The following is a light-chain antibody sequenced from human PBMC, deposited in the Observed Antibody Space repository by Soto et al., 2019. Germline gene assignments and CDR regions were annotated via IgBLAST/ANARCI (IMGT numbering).Light chain of an antibody. CDR3: QQYNNWPPKYT. CDR1: QSVSSN. J-gene: IGKJ2*01. CDR2: DAS. V-gene: IGKV3-15*01. Sequence: EIVMTQSPATLSVSPGERATLSCRASQSVSSNLAWYQQKPGQAPRLPIYDASTRATGIPARFSGSGSGTEFTLTISSLQSEDFAVYYCQQYNNWPPKYTFGQGTKLEIK.